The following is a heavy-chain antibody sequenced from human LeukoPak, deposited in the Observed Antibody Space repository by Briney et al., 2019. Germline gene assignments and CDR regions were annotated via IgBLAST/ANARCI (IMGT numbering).Heavy chain of an antibody. J-gene: IGHJ6*03. CDR2: ISAGGGT. CDR1: GFIFGSYA. CDR3: AKSGGGGGYYYMDV. V-gene: IGHV3-23*01. Sequence: GGSLRLSCAASGFIFGSYAMSWVRQAPGKGLEWVSAISAGGGTHHADSVKGRFTISRDNSKDTLYLQMNSLRAEDTAVYYCAKSGGGGGYYYMDVWGKGTTVTVSS. D-gene: IGHD2-15*01.